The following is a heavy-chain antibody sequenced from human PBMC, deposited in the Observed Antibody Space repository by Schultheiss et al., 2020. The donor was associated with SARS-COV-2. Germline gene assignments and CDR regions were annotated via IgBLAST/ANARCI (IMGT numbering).Heavy chain of an antibody. V-gene: IGHV3-74*01. D-gene: IGHD2-15*01. CDR3: ASGWYCSA. CDR1: GFTFSNAW. CDR2: LSSDGSST. J-gene: IGHJ3*01. Sequence: GGSLRLSCAASGFTFSNAWMSWVRQAPGKGLEWVSRLSSDGSSTNYADSVKGRFTISRDNAKNTLYLQMNSLRAEDTAVYYCASGWYCSAWGQGTMVTVSS.